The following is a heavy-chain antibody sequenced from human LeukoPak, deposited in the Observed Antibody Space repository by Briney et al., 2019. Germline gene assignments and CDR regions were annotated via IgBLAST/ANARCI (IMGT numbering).Heavy chain of an antibody. V-gene: IGHV1-18*01. CDR1: GYTFTSYG. D-gene: IGHD3-10*01. CDR3: ERPLLWFGESPIGY. J-gene: IGHJ4*02. Sequence: ASVKVSCKASGYTFTSYGISWVRQAPGQGLEWMGWISAYNGNTNYAQRLQGRVTMTTDTSTSTAYMELRSLRSDDTAVYYCERPLLWFGESPIGYWGQGTLVTVSS. CDR2: ISAYNGNT.